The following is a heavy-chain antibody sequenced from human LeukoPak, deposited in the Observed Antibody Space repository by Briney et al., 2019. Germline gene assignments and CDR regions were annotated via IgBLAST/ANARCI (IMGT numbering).Heavy chain of an antibody. CDR2: ISGSGDST. Sequence: GGSLRLSCAASGFTFSSYAMSWVRQAPGKGLEWVSAISGSGDSTYYGDSVKGRFTISRDNSKDTLYLQMNSLRAEDTAVYYCAKTRPLDSSSWSHGDYWGQGTLVTVSS. CDR3: AKTRPLDSSSWSHGDY. CDR1: GFTFSSYA. V-gene: IGHV3-23*01. D-gene: IGHD6-13*01. J-gene: IGHJ4*02.